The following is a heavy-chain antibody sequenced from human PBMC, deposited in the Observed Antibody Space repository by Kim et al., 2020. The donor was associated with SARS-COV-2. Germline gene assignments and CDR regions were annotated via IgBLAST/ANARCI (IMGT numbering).Heavy chain of an antibody. Sequence: ADSVTGPFTTSRDNSKNTLYLQMNGLRAEDTAVYYCATTSSGSYPAFDYWGQGTLVTVSS. D-gene: IGHD1-26*01. J-gene: IGHJ4*02. V-gene: IGHV3-23*01. CDR3: ATTSSGSYPAFDY.